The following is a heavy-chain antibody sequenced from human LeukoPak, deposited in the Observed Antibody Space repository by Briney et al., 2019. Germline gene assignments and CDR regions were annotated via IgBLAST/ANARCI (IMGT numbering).Heavy chain of an antibody. J-gene: IGHJ4*02. V-gene: IGHV1-8*02. Sequence: ASVKVSCKASGYTFTGYYMHWVRQAPGQGLEWMGWMSPNSGSTGYAQKFQGRVTMTRNTAISTAYMELSGLRSEDTAVYYCARGAEQGVDYWGQGTLVTVPS. D-gene: IGHD3-16*01. CDR3: ARGAEQGVDY. CDR2: MSPNSGST. CDR1: GYTFTGYY.